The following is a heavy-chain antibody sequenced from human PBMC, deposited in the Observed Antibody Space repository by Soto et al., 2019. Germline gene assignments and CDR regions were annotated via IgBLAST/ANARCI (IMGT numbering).Heavy chain of an antibody. CDR3: ARWDITPTNNGDD. CDR2: IYYSGST. D-gene: IGHD1-26*01. V-gene: IGHV4-30-4*01. Sequence: QVQLQESGPGLVKPSQTLSLTCTVSGGSISSGDYYWSWIRQPPGKGLEWIGYIYYSGSTYYNPSLKSRVTISVDTSKNQFSLKLSSLTAADTAGYYCARWDITPTNNGDDWGQGTLVTVSS. J-gene: IGHJ4*02. CDR1: GGSISSGDYY.